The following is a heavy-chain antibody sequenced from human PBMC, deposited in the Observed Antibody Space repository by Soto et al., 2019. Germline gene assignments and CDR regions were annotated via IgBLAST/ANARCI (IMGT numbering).Heavy chain of an antibody. CDR2: IHSSGST. CDR1: GFSVSSNY. CDR3: AREARDSSGYYNIDY. V-gene: IGHV3-53*01. D-gene: IGHD3-22*01. J-gene: IGHJ4*02. Sequence: SLRLSCAASGFSVSSNYMCWVRQAPGKGLEWVSVIHSSGSTMYAESVRGRFTISRDNSQSTLHLQMNSLRAEDTAVYYCAREARDSSGYYNIDYWGQGTLVTVSS.